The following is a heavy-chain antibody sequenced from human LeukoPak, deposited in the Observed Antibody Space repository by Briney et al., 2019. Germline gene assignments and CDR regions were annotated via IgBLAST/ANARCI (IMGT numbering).Heavy chain of an antibody. V-gene: IGHV3-23*01. CDR3: AKVGGTDGWLLPLAF. CDR2: ISGGGDTT. D-gene: IGHD2-15*01. Sequence: GGSLRLSCAASGFTFSGYAMSWVRQAPGKGLEWISVISGGGDTTLYADSVKGRFTISRDDSENTLSLQMNSLRAEDTAKYYCAKVGGTDGWLLPLAFWGQGTLVTVSS. CDR1: GFTFSGYA. J-gene: IGHJ4*02.